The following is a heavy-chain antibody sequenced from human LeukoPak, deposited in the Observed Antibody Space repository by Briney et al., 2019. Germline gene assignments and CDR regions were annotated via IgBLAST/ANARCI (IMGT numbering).Heavy chain of an antibody. CDR2: ISYDGSNR. J-gene: IGHJ4*02. D-gene: IGHD4-17*01. Sequence: PGGSLRLSCAASGFTFSSYGMHWVRQAPGKGLEWVAVISYDGSNRYYADSVKGRFTISRDNSKNTLYLQMNSLRAEDTAVYYCAKSGYVDYGDYVRIKYFDYWGQGTLVTASS. CDR3: AKSGYVDYGDYVRIKYFDY. CDR1: GFTFSSYG. V-gene: IGHV3-30*18.